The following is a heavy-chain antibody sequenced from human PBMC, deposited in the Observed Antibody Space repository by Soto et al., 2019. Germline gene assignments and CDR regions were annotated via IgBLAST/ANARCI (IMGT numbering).Heavy chain of an antibody. J-gene: IGHJ4*02. CDR1: GFKFSNYA. CDR3: AKDRRAGGNSAFYFDF. D-gene: IGHD3-16*01. CDR2: ISATGGGT. Sequence: GGSLRLSCAATGFKFSNYAMSWVRQAPGKGLEWVSLISATGGGTYYADSVKGRFTISRDNSHNTLYLQVHSLTAEDTAVYYCAKDRRAGGNSAFYFDFWGQGAQVTVSS. V-gene: IGHV3-23*01.